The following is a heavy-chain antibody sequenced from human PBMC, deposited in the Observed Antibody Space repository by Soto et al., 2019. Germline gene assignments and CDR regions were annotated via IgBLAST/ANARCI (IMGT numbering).Heavy chain of an antibody. CDR1: GGSISSSNW. CDR2: IYHSGST. CDR3: ASWGYGAQPTRNFDY. V-gene: IGHV4-4*02. Sequence: SETLSLTCAVSGGSISSSNWWSWVRQPPGKGLEWIGEIYHSGSTNYNPSLKSRVTISVDKSKNQFSLKLSSVTAADTAVYYCASWGYGAQPTRNFDYWGQGTLVTVSS. J-gene: IGHJ4*02. D-gene: IGHD3-16*01.